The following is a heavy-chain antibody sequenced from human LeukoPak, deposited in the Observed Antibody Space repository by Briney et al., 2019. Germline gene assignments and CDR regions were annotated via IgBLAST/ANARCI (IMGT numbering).Heavy chain of an antibody. CDR3: AGYYSSIAARRDIIDY. V-gene: IGHV4-39*01. Sequence: SETLSLTCTVSGGSISSSSYYWGWIRQPPGKGLEWIGSIYYSGSTYYNPSLKSRVTISVDTSKNQFSLKLSSVTAADTAVYYCAGYYSSIAARRDIIDYWGQGTLVTVSS. J-gene: IGHJ4*01. CDR1: GGSISSSSYY. CDR2: IYYSGST. D-gene: IGHD6-6*01.